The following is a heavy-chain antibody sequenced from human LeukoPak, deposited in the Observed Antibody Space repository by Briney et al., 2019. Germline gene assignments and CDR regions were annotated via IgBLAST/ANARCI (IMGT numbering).Heavy chain of an antibody. CDR2: INTNTGNP. CDR3: ARVPRSDSDIRTYDY. D-gene: IGHD1-14*01. CDR1: GYTFTRYA. Sequence: ASVKVSCKASGYTFTRYAMNWVRQAPGQGLEWMGWINTNTGNPTYAHGFTGRFVFSLDTSVSTAYLQINSLKAEDTAVYYCARVPRSDSDIRTYDYWGQGTLVTVPS. J-gene: IGHJ4*02. V-gene: IGHV7-4-1*02.